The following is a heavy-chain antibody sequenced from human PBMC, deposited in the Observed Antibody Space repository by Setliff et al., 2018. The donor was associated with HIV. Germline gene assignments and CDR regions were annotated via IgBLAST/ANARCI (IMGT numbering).Heavy chain of an antibody. D-gene: IGHD3-9*01. CDR3: ARGYASGYFDWLLF. Sequence: SETLSLTCTVSGDSISNYYWSWVRQPPGKGLEWLGHIYSSGSTNYNPSLKSRVTISVDTFKNQFSLKLSSVTAADTDVYYCARGYASGYFDWLLFWGQGRLVTVSS. J-gene: IGHJ4*02. V-gene: IGHV4-59*12. CDR1: GDSISNYY. CDR2: IYSSGST.